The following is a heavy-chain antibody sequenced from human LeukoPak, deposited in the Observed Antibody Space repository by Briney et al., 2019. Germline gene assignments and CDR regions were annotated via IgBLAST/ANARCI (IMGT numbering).Heavy chain of an antibody. CDR1: GGSISSYY. V-gene: IGHV4-59*01. D-gene: IGHD2-15*01. CDR2: IYYSGST. CDR3: ARGRCSGGSCYIDY. Sequence: PSETLSLTCTVSGGSISSYYWSWIRQPPGKGLEWIGYIYYSGSTNYNPSLKSRVTISVDTSKNQFSLKLSSVTAADTAVYYCARGRCSGGSCYIDYWGQGTLVTVSS. J-gene: IGHJ4*02.